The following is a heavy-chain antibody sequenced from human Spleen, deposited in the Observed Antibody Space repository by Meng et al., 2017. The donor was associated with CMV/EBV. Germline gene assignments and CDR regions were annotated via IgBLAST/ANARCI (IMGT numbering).Heavy chain of an antibody. CDR1: GFHFSGYW. D-gene: IGHD1-26*01. J-gene: IGHJ4*02. V-gene: IGHV3-74*01. CDR2: LTHDGKT. Sequence: GGSLRLSCAASGFHFSGYWMHWVRQVPGKGLVWVARLTHDGKTVYVDFAKGRFIISRDDATSTLYLQMSSLRADDTAVYFCARDGSYKLDYWGQGTLVTVSS. CDR3: ARDGSYKLDY.